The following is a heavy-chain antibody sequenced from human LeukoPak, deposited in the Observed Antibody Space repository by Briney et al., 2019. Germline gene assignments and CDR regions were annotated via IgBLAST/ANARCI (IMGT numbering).Heavy chain of an antibody. D-gene: IGHD3-10*01. Sequence: SETLSLTCTVSGGSISSSSYYWGWIRQPPGKGLEWIGSIYYSGSTYYNPSLKSRVTISVDTSKNKFSLKLSFVTAADTAVYYCARAPMVRGVTWFDPWGQGTLVTVSS. V-gene: IGHV4-39*07. CDR1: GGSISSSSYY. CDR2: IYYSGST. J-gene: IGHJ5*02. CDR3: ARAPMVRGVTWFDP.